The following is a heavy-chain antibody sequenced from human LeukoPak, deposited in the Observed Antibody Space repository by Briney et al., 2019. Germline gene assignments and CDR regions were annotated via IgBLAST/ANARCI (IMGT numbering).Heavy chain of an antibody. V-gene: IGHV5-51*01. CDR1: GYTFTNYW. CDR3: ARRVDSGFSFDF. Sequence: GESLKISCKGSGYTFTNYWTAWVRQMPGKGLEWMGIIYAGDSDTRYSPSFQGQVTIPADRSISTAYLQWSSLKASDTAMYYCARRVDSGFSFDFWGQGTLVTVSS. J-gene: IGHJ4*02. D-gene: IGHD3-22*01. CDR2: IYAGDSDT.